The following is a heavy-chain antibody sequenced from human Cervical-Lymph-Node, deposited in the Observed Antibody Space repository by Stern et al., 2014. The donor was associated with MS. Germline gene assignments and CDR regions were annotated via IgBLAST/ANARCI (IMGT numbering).Heavy chain of an antibody. V-gene: IGHV3-33*01. Sequence: VQLVESGGGVVQPGRSLRLSCAASGFTFSAYGMHWVRQAPGKGLEWVAVIWYDGSSKHYADSVKGRFTISRDNSKNTLYLQMNSLRAEDTAVYYCARGLYYFDYWGRGTLVTVSS. CDR1: GFTFSAYG. CDR3: ARGLYYFDY. J-gene: IGHJ4*02. CDR2: IWYDGSSK.